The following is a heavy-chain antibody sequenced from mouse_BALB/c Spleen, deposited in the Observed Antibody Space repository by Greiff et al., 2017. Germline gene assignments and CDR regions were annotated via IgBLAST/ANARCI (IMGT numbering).Heavy chain of an antibody. V-gene: IGHV1-80*01. CDR3: ARSEITY. D-gene: IGHD2-4*01. J-gene: IGHJ3*01. Sequence: VQLQPSGAELVRPGSSVKISFKASGYAFSSYWMNWVKQRPGQGLEWIGQIYPGDGDTNYNGKFKGKATLTADKSSSTAYMQLSSLTSEDSAVYFCARSEITYWGQGTLVTVSA. CDR2: IYPGDGDT. CDR1: GYAFSSYW.